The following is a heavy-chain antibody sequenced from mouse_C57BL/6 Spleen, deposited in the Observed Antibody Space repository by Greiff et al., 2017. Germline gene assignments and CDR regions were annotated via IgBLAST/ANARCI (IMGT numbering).Heavy chain of an antibody. CDR2: INPSNGGT. J-gene: IGHJ1*03. V-gene: IGHV1-53*01. Sequence: QVQLQQPGTELVKPGASVKLSCKASGYTFTSYWMHWVKQRPGQGLEWIGNINPSNGGTNYNEKFKSKATLTVDKSSSTAYMQLSSLTSEDSAVYYGARERLYGSSDWYFDVWGTGTTVTVSS. D-gene: IGHD1-1*01. CDR3: ARERLYGSSDWYFDV. CDR1: GYTFTSYW.